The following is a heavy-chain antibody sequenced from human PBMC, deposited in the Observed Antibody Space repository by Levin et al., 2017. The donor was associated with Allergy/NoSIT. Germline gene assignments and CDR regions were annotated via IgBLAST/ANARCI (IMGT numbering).Heavy chain of an antibody. CDR2: IYYCGST. CDR1: GGSISSYY. D-gene: IGHD6-13*01. J-gene: IGHJ4*02. Sequence: SETLSLTCTVSGGSISSYYWSWIRQPPGKGLEWIGYIYYCGSTNYNPSLKSRVTISVDTSKNQFSLKLSSVTAADTAVYYCARSVYSSSWYYFDYWGQGTLVTVSS. CDR3: ARSVYSSSWYYFDY. V-gene: IGHV4-59*01.